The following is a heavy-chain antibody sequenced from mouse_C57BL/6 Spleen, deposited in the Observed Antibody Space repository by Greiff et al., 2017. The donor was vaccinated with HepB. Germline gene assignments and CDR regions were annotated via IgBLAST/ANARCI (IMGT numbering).Heavy chain of an antibody. CDR3: ARPYYGSPYAMDY. J-gene: IGHJ4*01. CDR1: GYAFSSSW. Sequence: VQLQQSGPELVKPGASVKISCKASGYAFSSSWMNWVKQRPGKGLEWIGRIYPGDGDTNYNGKFKGKATLTADKSSSTAYMQLSSLTSEDSAVYFCARPYYGSPYAMDYWGQGTSVTVSS. V-gene: IGHV1-82*01. CDR2: IYPGDGDT. D-gene: IGHD1-1*01.